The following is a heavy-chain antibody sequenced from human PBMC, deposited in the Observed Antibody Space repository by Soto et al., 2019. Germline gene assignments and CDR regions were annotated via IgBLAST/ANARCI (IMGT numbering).Heavy chain of an antibody. CDR3: ATSDHDYGDYNYYFCYMDV. CDR1: GYTFTGYY. CDR2: INPNSGGT. D-gene: IGHD4-17*01. J-gene: IGHJ6*03. V-gene: IGHV1-2*04. Sequence: QVQLVQSGAEVKKPGASVKVSCKASGYTFTGYYMHWVRQAPGQGLEWMGWINPNSGGTNYAQKFQGWVNMTRDTSISTAYMELSRLRSDDTAVYYCATSDHDYGDYNYYFCYMDVWGKGTTVTVSS.